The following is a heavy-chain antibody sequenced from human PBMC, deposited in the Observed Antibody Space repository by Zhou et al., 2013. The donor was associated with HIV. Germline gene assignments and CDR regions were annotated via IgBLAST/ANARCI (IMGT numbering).Heavy chain of an antibody. J-gene: IGHJ6*03. CDR2: ISSYNGYT. V-gene: IGHV1-18*01. CDR3: ARAYSTAWKGGGFYYMDV. Sequence: QVQLVQSGPEVKRPGASVKVSCKASGFTFTGFGISWVRQAPGQGLEWMGWISSYNGYTNYAQNFQGRLTVTTETSTNTAYMELRSLRSDDTALYYCARAYSTAWKGGGFYYMDVWGKGTTVSVSS. D-gene: IGHD4-4*01. CDR1: GFTFTGFG.